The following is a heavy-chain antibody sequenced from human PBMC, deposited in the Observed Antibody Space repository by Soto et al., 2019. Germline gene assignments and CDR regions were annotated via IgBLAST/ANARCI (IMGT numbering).Heavy chain of an antibody. CDR2: IWYDGSNK. D-gene: IGHD6-19*01. Sequence: QPGGSRRLSWAASGFTFSSYGMHWVRQAPGKGLEWVAVIWYDGSNKYYADSVKGRFTISRDNSKNTLYLQMNSLRAEDTAVYYCARDPAVAGDAFDIWGQGTMVTVSS. CDR3: ARDPAVAGDAFDI. V-gene: IGHV3-33*01. J-gene: IGHJ3*02. CDR1: GFTFSSYG.